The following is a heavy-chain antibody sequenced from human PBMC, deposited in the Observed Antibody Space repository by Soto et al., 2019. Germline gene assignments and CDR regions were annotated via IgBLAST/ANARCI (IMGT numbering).Heavy chain of an antibody. CDR1: GFTFGGFY. V-gene: IGHV3-11*01. Sequence: QVQLVESGGGSVKPGGSLRLSCAASGFTFGGFYMGWIRQALGRGLEWVSFISGSGGIIYLADSVKGRFAISRDNTKNSLYLQMNSLRAEDTAVYYCGRDTYYDGSGYHSGGVDFWGQGTLVTVSS. CDR2: ISGSGGII. D-gene: IGHD3-22*01. J-gene: IGHJ4*02. CDR3: GRDTYYDGSGYHSGGVDF.